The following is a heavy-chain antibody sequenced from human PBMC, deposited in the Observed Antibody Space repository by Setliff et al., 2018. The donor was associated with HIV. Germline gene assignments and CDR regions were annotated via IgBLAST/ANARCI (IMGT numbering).Heavy chain of an antibody. CDR3: ARHANYDFWSGYWGYYFDY. V-gene: IGHV4-39*01. CDR1: GGSISSTSYY. D-gene: IGHD3-3*01. J-gene: IGHJ4*02. Sequence: PSETLSLTCTVSGGSISSTSYYWGWIRQPPGTGLEWIGSISSSGNTYYNPSLKSRVTTSVDTSKKQVSLKLSSVTAADTAVYYCARHANYDFWSGYWGYYFDYWGQGTLVTVS. CDR2: ISSSGNT.